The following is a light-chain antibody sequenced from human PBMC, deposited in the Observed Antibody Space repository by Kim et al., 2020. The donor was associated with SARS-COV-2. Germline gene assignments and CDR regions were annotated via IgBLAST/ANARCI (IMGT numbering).Light chain of an antibody. V-gene: IGLV2-14*03. CDR1: SRDVGGYNY. CDR2: YVT. CDR3: NSYTTRYTWV. Sequence: GQAIAMAWSGTSRDVGGYNYVSGYQQHPGKAPKRIIYYVTNGPSGVSSRFSGSKSGNTASLTISGLQAEDEADYYCNSYTTRYTWVFGGGTQLTVL. J-gene: IGLJ3*02.